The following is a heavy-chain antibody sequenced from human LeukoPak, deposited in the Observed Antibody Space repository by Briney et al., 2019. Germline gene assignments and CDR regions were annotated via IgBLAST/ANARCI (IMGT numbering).Heavy chain of an antibody. CDR3: AKRVLGSGWSVWFDP. CDR2: ISYDGSNK. D-gene: IGHD6-19*01. V-gene: IGHV3-30*18. J-gene: IGHJ5*02. CDR1: GFTFSSYG. Sequence: GRSLRLSCAASGFTFSSYGMHWVRQAPGKGLEWVAVISYDGSNKYYADSVKGRFTISRDNSKNTLYLQMNSLRAEDTAAYYCAKRVLGSGWSVWFDPWGQGTLVTVSS.